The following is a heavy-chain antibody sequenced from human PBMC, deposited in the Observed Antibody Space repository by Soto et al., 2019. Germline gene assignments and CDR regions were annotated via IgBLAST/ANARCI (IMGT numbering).Heavy chain of an antibody. D-gene: IGHD3-10*02. CDR3: ARRGTCSGSPSCGMDV. CDR2: IYYSGST. V-gene: IGHV4-39*01. CDR1: GGSMSSSSYY. J-gene: IGHJ6*02. Sequence: QLKLQESGPGLVKPSETLSLTCTVSGGSMSSSSYYWGWIRQPPGKGLEWIGSIYYSGSTYYNPSLKSRVTISVETSKTQFAMKLSAVIAADTAVYYWARRGTCSGSPSCGMDVWGQGTTVTVSS.